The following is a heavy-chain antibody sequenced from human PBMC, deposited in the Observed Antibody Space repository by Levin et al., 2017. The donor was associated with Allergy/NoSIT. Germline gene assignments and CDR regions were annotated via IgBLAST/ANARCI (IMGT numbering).Heavy chain of an antibody. CDR2: INAGNGNT. D-gene: IGHD3-9*01. J-gene: IGHJ5*02. CDR3: AREFTVLTGYFVPFDP. CDR1: GYTFTSYA. Sequence: ASVKVSCKASGYTFTSYAMHWVRQAPGQRLEWMGWINAGNGNTKYSQKFQGRVTITRDTSASTAYMELSSLRSEDTAVYYCAREFTVLTGYFVPFDPWGQGTLVTVSS. V-gene: IGHV1-3*01.